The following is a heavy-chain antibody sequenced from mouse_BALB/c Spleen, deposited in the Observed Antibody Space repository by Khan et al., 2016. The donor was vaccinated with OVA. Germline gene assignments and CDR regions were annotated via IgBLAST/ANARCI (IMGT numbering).Heavy chain of an antibody. Sequence: VRLQQSGTVLVRPGASVKMSCKASGYTFTSYLIHWVKQRPGQGLEWIGDIYPGNGDTSYNQKFKDKATLTAGTSASTAYMEVSNLTNEDSAVYYYTRGSYNSIDYWGQGTLVTVSA. CDR1: GYTFTSYL. J-gene: IGHJ3*01. CDR2: IYPGNGDT. CDR3: TRGSYNSIDY. D-gene: IGHD1-3*01. V-gene: IGHV1-5*01.